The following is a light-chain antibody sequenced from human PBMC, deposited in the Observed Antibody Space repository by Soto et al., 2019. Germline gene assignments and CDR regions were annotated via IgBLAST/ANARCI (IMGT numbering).Light chain of an antibody. J-gene: IGKJ2*01. V-gene: IGKV3-15*01. Sequence: EIVMTQSPATLSVSPGERATLSCRASQSVSSNLAWYQQKPGQAPRLLIYGASTRATGIPARFSGSGSGTEFTLTISSLQSEDFALYYCQQYNNWPAYTFGQGNKLEL. CDR1: QSVSSN. CDR2: GAS. CDR3: QQYNNWPAYT.